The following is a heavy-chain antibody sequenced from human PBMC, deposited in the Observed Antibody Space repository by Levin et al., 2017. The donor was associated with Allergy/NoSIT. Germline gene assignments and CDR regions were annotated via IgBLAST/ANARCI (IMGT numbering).Heavy chain of an antibody. D-gene: IGHD6-19*01. Sequence: ASVKVSCNSSGYTFTSYYMHWVRQAPGQGLEWMGVINPSSGSTTYAQNFQGRVTMTRDTSTSTVYMELSSLISEDTAVYYCARAAVPGRRFDFWGQGTLVIVSS. V-gene: IGHV1-46*01. J-gene: IGHJ4*02. CDR1: GYTFTSYY. CDR3: ARAAVPGRRFDF. CDR2: INPSSGST.